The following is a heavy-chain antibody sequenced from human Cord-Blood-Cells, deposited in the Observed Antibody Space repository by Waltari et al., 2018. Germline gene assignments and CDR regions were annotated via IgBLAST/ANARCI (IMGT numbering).Heavy chain of an antibody. CDR3: ARSDYYGSGSYYPFDY. Sequence: QLQLQESGPGLVKPSETLSLTCTVSGASISSSSYYWGWIRQPPGKGLGWIGCIYYSGSTYYNPSVKSRVTISVDTSKNQFSLKLSSVTAADTAVYYCARSDYYGSGSYYPFDYWGQGTLVTVSS. CDR2: IYYSGST. J-gene: IGHJ4*02. CDR1: GASISSSSYY. V-gene: IGHV4-39*07. D-gene: IGHD3-10*01.